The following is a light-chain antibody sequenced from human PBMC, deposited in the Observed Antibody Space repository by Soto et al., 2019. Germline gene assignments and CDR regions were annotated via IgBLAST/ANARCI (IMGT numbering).Light chain of an antibody. CDR3: SSHTTSDTRV. CDR1: SSDVGAYDY. J-gene: IGLJ1*01. V-gene: IGLV2-14*03. CDR2: EVS. Sequence: QSVLTQPAYVSGSPGQSIAISCTGSSSDVGAYDYVSWYQQHPDKAPRLIMYEVSYRPSGVSNRFSGSKSVNTATLTISGLQAEDEGDYYCSSHTTSDTRVFGTGTKVTVL.